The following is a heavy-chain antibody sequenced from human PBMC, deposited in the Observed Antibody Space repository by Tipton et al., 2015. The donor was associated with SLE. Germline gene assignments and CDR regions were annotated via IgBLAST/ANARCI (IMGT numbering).Heavy chain of an antibody. J-gene: IGHJ4*02. Sequence: GLVKPSETLSLTCAVYGGSFSANYWTWIRQPPGKGLEWIGEIYHTGSTNYNPSLDSRVTISVDTSKNQFSLRLSSVTAADTAVYFCARGGAWGCSSTTCSLDRWGQGTLVTVSS. V-gene: IGHV4-34*01. D-gene: IGHD2-2*01. CDR2: IYHTGST. CDR1: GGSFSANY. CDR3: ARGGAWGCSSTTCSLDR.